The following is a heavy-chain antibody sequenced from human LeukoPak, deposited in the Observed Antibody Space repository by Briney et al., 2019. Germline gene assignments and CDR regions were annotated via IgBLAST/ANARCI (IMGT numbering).Heavy chain of an antibody. D-gene: IGHD2-2*01. CDR2: IDPSDSYT. CDR3: ARHSRDCSSTSCSWFDP. J-gene: IGHJ5*02. CDR1: GCSFTSYW. V-gene: IGHV5-10-1*01. Sequence: GESLKISCKGSGCSFTSYWISWVRQMPGKGLEWMGRIDPSDSYTNYSPSFQGHVTISADKSISTAYLQWSSLKASDTAMYYCARHSRDCSSTSCSWFDPWGQGTLVTVSS.